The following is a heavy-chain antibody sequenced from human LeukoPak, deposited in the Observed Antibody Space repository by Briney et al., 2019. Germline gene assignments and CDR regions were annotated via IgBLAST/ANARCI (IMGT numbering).Heavy chain of an antibody. D-gene: IGHD6-13*01. J-gene: IGHJ5*02. CDR1: GFTFSSYA. Sequence: GGSLRLSCAASGFTFSSYATSWVRQAPGKGLEWVSRINSDGSSTNYADSVKGRFTISRDNAKNTLYLQMNSLRAEDTAVYYCARGGYSSSWTWGQGTLVTVSS. CDR3: ARGGYSSSWT. CDR2: INSDGSST. V-gene: IGHV3-74*01.